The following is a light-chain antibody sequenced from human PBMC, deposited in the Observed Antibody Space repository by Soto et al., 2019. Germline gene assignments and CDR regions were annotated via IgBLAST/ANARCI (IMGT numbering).Light chain of an antibody. CDR3: QQYDDLPST. CDR2: DAS. V-gene: IGKV3-15*01. CDR1: QSISRS. J-gene: IGKJ4*01. Sequence: EIVLTQSPAILSVSPGERATLSCRASQSISRSLAWYQQKPGQAPRLLISDASTRATGIPARFSGSGSGTEFALTISSLQPEDVATYYCQQYDDLPSTFGGGTKVEV.